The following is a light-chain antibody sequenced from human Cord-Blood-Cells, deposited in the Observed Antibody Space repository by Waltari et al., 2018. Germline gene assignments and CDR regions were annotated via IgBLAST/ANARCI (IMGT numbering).Light chain of an antibody. J-gene: IGKJ1*01. CDR2: GAS. Sequence: EIVLTQSPGTLSLSPGERATLSCRARQSVSSSYLAWYQQKPGQAPRLLIYGASSRATGIPDRFSGSGSGTDFTLTISRQEPEDFAVYYCQQYGSSPRTFGQGTKVEIK. CDR3: QQYGSSPRT. CDR1: QSVSSSY. V-gene: IGKV3-20*01.